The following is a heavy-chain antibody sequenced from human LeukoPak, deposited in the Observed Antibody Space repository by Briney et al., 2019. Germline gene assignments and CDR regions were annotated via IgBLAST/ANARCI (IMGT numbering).Heavy chain of an antibody. D-gene: IGHD3-10*01. Sequence: GASVKVSCKASGYTFTDSYMHWVRQAPGQGLEWMGWINPKTGGTNYAQRFQGRVTMTRDTSIRTAYMELNSLRSDDTAVYYCARDGRLKIFVRGIITEGSPPKNWGQGTLVTVSS. V-gene: IGHV1-2*02. CDR1: GYTFTDSY. CDR3: ARDGRLKIFVRGIITEGSPPKN. CDR2: INPKTGGT. J-gene: IGHJ4*02.